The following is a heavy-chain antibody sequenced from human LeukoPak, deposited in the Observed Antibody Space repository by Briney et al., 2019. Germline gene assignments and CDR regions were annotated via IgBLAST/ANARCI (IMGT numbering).Heavy chain of an antibody. CDR3: ARNSGLRLVG. CDR2: TFYRSKWCY. J-gene: IGHJ4*02. CDR1: GDSVSSNTVS. D-gene: IGHD2/OR15-2a*01. Sequence: SQTLSLTCAISGDSVSSNTVSWHWIRQSPSGGLEWLGRTFYRSKWCYDYPVSLKSRTSINPDTSKNQFSLQLDSVTPEDTAVYYCARNSGLRLVGWGQGTLVTVSS. V-gene: IGHV6-1*01.